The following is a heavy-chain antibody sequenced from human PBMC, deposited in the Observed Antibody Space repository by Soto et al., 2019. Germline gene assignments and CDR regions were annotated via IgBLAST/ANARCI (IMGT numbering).Heavy chain of an antibody. CDR1: GGSFSGYY. Sequence: PSENPSLTCAVYGGSFSGYYWSWIRQPPGKGLEWIGEINHSGSTNYNPSLKSRVTISVDTSKNRFSLKLSSVTAADTAVYYCARGSTPTYWGEGTLVTVSS. V-gene: IGHV4-34*01. CDR3: ARGSTPTY. CDR2: INHSGST. J-gene: IGHJ4*02. D-gene: IGHD4-17*01.